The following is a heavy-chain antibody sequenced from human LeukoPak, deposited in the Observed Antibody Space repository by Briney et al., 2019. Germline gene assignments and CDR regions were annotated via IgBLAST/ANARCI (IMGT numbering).Heavy chain of an antibody. J-gene: IGHJ4*02. CDR2: IGTAADT. Sequence: GGSLRLSCAASGFTFSSYDMHWVRQPTGKGLEWVSAIGTAADTYYPGSVKGRFTISRDNSKNTLYLQMNSLRAEDTAVYYCAKDHSSSWYPYFDYWGQGTLVTVSS. D-gene: IGHD6-13*01. CDR3: AKDHSSSWYPYFDY. V-gene: IGHV3-13*01. CDR1: GFTFSSYD.